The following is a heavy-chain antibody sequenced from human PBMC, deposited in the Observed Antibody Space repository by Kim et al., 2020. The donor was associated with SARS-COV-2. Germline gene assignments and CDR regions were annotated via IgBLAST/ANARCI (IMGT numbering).Heavy chain of an antibody. D-gene: IGHD5-18*01. V-gene: IGHV3-30*04. CDR3: ASVGGYGNGSHGDV. J-gene: IGHJ6*02. CDR2: ISSDGSNK. CDR1: GFTFSSYA. Sequence: GGSLRLSCAASGFTFSSYAMHWVRQAPGKGLEWVAGISSDGSNKYYADSVKGRFTISRDNSKNTLYLQMNSLRAEDTAVYYCASVGGYGNGSHGDVCGEG.